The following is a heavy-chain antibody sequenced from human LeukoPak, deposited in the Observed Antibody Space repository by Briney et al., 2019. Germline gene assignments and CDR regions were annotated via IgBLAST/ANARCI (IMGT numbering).Heavy chain of an antibody. CDR3: AVPSRSPVYYYMDV. CDR1: GFTFTSSA. V-gene: IGHV1-58*02. CDR2: IVVCSGNT. J-gene: IGHJ6*03. Sequence: GASVKVSCKASGFTFTSSAMQWVRQARGQRLEWIGWIVVCSGNTNYAQKFQERVTITRDMSTSTAYMELSSLRSEDTAVYYCAVPSRSPVYYYMDVWGKGTTVTVSS. D-gene: IGHD6-6*01.